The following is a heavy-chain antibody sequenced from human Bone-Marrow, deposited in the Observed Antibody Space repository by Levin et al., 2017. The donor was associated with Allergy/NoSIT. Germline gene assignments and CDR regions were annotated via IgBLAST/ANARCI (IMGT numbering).Heavy chain of an antibody. V-gene: IGHV4-30-4*01. Sequence: PSETLSLTCTVSGASISSNDYYWSWIRQPPGKGLEWIGFIYSSGNTHYNPSLKSRVTMSLDASKNQISLKLNSVTAADTAVYYCARDRDYYDSSGYDIVYYGMDVWGQGTTVTVSS. CDR3: ARDRDYYDSSGYDIVYYGMDV. CDR1: GASISSNDYY. CDR2: IYSSGNT. J-gene: IGHJ6*02. D-gene: IGHD3-22*01.